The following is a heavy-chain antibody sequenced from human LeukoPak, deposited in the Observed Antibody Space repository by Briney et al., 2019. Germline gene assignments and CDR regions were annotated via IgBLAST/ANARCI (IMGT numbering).Heavy chain of an antibody. D-gene: IGHD4/OR15-4a*01. J-gene: IGHJ4*02. V-gene: IGHV4-39*07. CDR3: ARLWWRSGVEDY. Sequence: SETLSLTCTVSGGSISSSSYYWGWIRQPPGKGLEWIGSIYYSGSTYYNPSLKSRVTLSVDTSKNQFSLKLTSVTAADTAVYFCARLWWRSGVEDYWGQGTLVTVSS. CDR2: IYYSGST. CDR1: GGSISSSSYY.